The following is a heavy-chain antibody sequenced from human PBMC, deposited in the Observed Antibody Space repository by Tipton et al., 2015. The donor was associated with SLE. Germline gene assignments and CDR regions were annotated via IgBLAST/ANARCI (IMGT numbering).Heavy chain of an antibody. V-gene: IGHV4-59*12. J-gene: IGHJ3*02. Sequence: TLSLTCTVSGGSISSYYWSWIRQPPGKGLEWIGYIYYSGSTYYNPSLKSRVTISVDTSKNQFSLKLSSVTPEDTAVYYCAREMWRAFDIWGQGTMVTVSS. D-gene: IGHD2-21*01. CDR3: AREMWRAFDI. CDR1: GGSISSYY. CDR2: IYYSGST.